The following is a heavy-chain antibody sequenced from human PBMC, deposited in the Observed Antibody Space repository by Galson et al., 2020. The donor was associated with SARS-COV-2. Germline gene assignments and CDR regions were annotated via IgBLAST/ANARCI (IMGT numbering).Heavy chain of an antibody. CDR1: GGSISSGGYY. D-gene: IGHD3-10*01. Sequence: SETLSLTCTVSGGSISSGGYYWSWIRQHPGKGLEWIGYIYYSGSTYYNPSLKSRVTISVDTSKNQFSLKLSSVTAADTAVYYCARVVTRDPALEFGELFLGVDEFDPWGQGTLVTVSS. J-gene: IGHJ5*02. CDR3: ARVVTRDPALEFGELFLGVDEFDP. V-gene: IGHV4-31*03. CDR2: IYYSGST.